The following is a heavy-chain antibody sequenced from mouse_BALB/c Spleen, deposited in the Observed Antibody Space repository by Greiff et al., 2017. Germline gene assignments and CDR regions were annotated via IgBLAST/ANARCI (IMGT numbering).Heavy chain of an antibody. CDR2: ISSGSSTI. J-gene: IGHJ1*01. CDR1: GFTFSSFG. V-gene: IGHV5-17*02. CDR3: ARLRYFDV. Sequence: EVKLVESGGGLVQPGGSRKLSCAASGFTFSSFGMHWVRQAPEKGLEWVAYISSGSSTIYYADTVKGRFTISRDNPKNTLFLQMTSLRSEDTAMYYCARLRYFDVWGAGTTVTVSS.